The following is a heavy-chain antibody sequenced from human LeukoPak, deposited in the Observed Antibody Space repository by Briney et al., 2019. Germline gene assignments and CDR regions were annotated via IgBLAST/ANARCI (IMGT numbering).Heavy chain of an antibody. CDR1: GFTFSSYS. D-gene: IGHD2-21*02. V-gene: IGHV3-21*01. CDR2: ISSSSSYI. Sequence: GGSLRLSCAASGFTFSSYSMNWVRQAPGKGLEGVSSISSSSSYIYYADSVKGRFTISRDNAKNSLYLQMNSLRAEDTAVYYCARGSVVVVTAYDYWGQGTLVTVSS. CDR3: ARGSVVVVTAYDY. J-gene: IGHJ4*02.